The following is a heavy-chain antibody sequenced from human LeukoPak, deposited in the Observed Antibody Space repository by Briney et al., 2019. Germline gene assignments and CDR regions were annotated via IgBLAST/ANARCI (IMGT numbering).Heavy chain of an antibody. CDR3: ARELKNIAVVVAPGAVDY. CDR1: GYTFTGYY. D-gene: IGHD2-15*01. CDR2: INPNSGGT. V-gene: IGHV1-2*02. Sequence: ASVKVSCKASGYTFTGYYMHWVRQAPGQGLEWMGWINPNSGGTNYAQKFQGRVTMTRDTSISTAYMELSRLRSDDTAVYYCARELKNIAVVVAPGAVDYWGQGTLVTVSS. J-gene: IGHJ4*02.